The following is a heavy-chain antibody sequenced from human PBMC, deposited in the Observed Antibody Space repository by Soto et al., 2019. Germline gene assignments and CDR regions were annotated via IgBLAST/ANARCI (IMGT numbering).Heavy chain of an antibody. CDR3: ARWVSATDFDS. J-gene: IGHJ4*02. V-gene: IGHV1-8*01. Sequence: QVRLVQSGAEVKKPGASVKVSCKASGYTFSSFEIHWVRQAAGQGLEWVGWMNPNNGDTGHAQKFQGRVTMTRNTSISTAFMELRSLRSEDTAMFYCARWVSATDFDSWGQGTLVTVSS. CDR1: GYTFSSFE. D-gene: IGHD2-8*01. CDR2: MNPNNGDT.